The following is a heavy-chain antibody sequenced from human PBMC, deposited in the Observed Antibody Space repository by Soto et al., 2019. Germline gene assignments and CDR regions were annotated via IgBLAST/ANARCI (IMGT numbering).Heavy chain of an antibody. Sequence: SETLSLTCTVSGGSISSYYWSWIRQPPGKGLEWIGYIYYSGSTNYNPSLKSRVAISVATSKNQFSLKLSSVTAADTAVYYCARDPMGSGGNWFDPWGQGTLVTVSS. CDR1: GGSISSYY. V-gene: IGHV4-59*01. CDR3: ARDPMGSGGNWFDP. CDR2: IYYSGST. J-gene: IGHJ5*02. D-gene: IGHD2-15*01.